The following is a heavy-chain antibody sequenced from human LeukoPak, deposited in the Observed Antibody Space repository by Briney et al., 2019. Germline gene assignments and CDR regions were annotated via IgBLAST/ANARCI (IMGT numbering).Heavy chain of an antibody. V-gene: IGHV3-74*01. D-gene: IGHD5-18*01. CDR1: GFTFSSYW. Sequence: GGSLRLSCAASGFTFSSYWMHWVRQAPGKGLVRVSRINTDGSSTSYADSVKGRFTISRDNAKNTLYLQMNSLRAEDTAVYYCARVAAMVTGAFDIWGQGTMVTVSS. CDR3: ARVAAMVTGAFDI. J-gene: IGHJ3*02. CDR2: INTDGSST.